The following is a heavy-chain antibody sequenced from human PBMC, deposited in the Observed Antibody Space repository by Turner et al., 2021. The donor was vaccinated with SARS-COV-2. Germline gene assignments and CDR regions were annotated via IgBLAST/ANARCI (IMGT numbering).Heavy chain of an antibody. J-gene: IGHJ4*02. CDR3: AQAGLEISSHFDY. CDR1: GFTFSSYA. V-gene: IGHV3-23*01. CDR2: ISGSGGST. D-gene: IGHD3-3*01. Sequence: EVQLLESGGGLVRPGPSLSPPCAASGFTFSSYAMSWVRQAPGKGLEWVSAISGSGGSTYYAASVKGRFTISRDNSKNTLYLQMNSLRAEDTAVYYCAQAGLEISSHFDYWGQGNLVTVSS.